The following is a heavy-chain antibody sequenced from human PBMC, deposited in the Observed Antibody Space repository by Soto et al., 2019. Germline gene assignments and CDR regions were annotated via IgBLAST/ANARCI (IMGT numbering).Heavy chain of an antibody. J-gene: IGHJ6*02. CDR3: ARDESDCSSTSCYLAYYYYGMDV. CDR1: GYTFTSYG. V-gene: IGHV1-18*01. D-gene: IGHD2-2*01. Sequence: QVQLVQSGAEVKKPGASVKVSCKASGYTFTSYGISWVRQAPGQGLEWMGWISAYDGNTNYAQKLQGRVTMTTDTSTSTAYMELRSLRSDDTAVYYCARDESDCSSTSCYLAYYYYGMDVWGQGTTVTVSS. CDR2: ISAYDGNT.